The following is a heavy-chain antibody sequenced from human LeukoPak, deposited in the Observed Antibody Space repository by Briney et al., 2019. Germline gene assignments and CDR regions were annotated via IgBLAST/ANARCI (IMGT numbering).Heavy chain of an antibody. CDR1: GFSVSDNY. CDR3: ARAGYGNWFDP. J-gene: IGHJ5*02. D-gene: IGHD1-1*01. CDR2: IYTTDIT. V-gene: IGHV3-53*01. Sequence: GGSLRLSCAASGFSVSDNYMSWVRQAPGKGLEWVSLIYTTDITYYADSVKGRFTISRDNSKNTVSLQMNSLRADDTAVYYCARAGYGNWFDPWGQGTLVTVSS.